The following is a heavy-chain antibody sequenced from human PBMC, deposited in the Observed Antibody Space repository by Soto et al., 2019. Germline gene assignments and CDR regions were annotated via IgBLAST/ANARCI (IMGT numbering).Heavy chain of an antibody. J-gene: IGHJ4*02. CDR1: SGSISSSLYY. CDR3: AFPATADFDY. Sequence: SETLSLTCSVSSGSISSSLYYWGWIRQSPGRGLEWIGEIYHSGTTNYSPSLKSRVNIAVDMSTNHFSLTLISVTAADTAVYYCAFPATADFDYWGKGILVTVSS. V-gene: IGHV4-39*07. D-gene: IGHD6-13*01. CDR2: IYHSGTT.